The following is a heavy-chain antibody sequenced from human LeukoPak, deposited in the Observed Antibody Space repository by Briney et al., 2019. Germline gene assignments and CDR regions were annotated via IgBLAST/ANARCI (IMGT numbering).Heavy chain of an antibody. V-gene: IGHV3-30-3*01. CDR2: ISYDGSNK. Sequence: GGSLRLSCAASGFTFSSYAMHWVRQAPGKGLEWVAVISYDGSNKYYADSVKGRFTISRDNSKNTLYLQMNSLRAEDAAVYYCARDRVGATDYFDYWGQGTLVTVSS. CDR1: GFTFSSYA. CDR3: ARDRVGATDYFDY. J-gene: IGHJ4*02. D-gene: IGHD1-26*01.